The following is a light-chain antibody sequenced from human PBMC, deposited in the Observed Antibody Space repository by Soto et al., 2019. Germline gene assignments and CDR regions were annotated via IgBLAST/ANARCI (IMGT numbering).Light chain of an antibody. Sequence: QSALTQPASVSGSPGQSITISCTGTSSDVGSYNLVSWYQQHPGKAPKLMIYDGSKRPSGVSNRFSGSKSGNTASLTISGLQAEDEADYYCCSYAGSSTFDVVFGGGTKLTVL. CDR1: SSDVGSYNL. CDR3: CSYAGSSTFDVV. J-gene: IGLJ2*01. CDR2: DGS. V-gene: IGLV2-23*03.